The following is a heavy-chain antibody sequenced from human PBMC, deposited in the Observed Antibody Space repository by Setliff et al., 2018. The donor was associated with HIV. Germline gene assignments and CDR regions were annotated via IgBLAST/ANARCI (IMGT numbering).Heavy chain of an antibody. CDR1: GGTFSSYA. V-gene: IGHV1-69*13. J-gene: IGHJ5*02. D-gene: IGHD3-22*01. CDR3: ARSDYYDSSGYSWFDP. Sequence: SVKVSCKASGGTFSSYAISWVRQAPGQGLEWMGGIIPIFGTANYAQRFQGRVTITADESTSTAYMELSSLRSEDTAVYYCARSDYYDSSGYSWFDPWGQGTLVTVSS. CDR2: IIPIFGTA.